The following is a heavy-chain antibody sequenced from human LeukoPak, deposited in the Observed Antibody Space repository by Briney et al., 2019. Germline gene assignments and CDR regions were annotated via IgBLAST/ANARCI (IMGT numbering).Heavy chain of an antibody. CDR3: ARHILTGYYAIDY. CDR2: IIPILGIA. D-gene: IGHD3-9*01. Sequence: GASVKVSCKASGGTFSSYAISWVRQAPGQGLEWMGRIIPILGIANYAQKFQGRVTITADKSTSTAYMELSSLRSEDTAVYYCARHILTGYYAIDYWGQGTLVTVSS. CDR1: GGTFSSYA. V-gene: IGHV1-69*04. J-gene: IGHJ4*02.